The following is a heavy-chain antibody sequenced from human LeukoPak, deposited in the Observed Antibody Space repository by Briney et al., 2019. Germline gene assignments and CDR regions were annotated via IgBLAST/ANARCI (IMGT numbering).Heavy chain of an antibody. V-gene: IGHV4-38-2*02. CDR3: AREDDDNWFDL. CDR1: GYSISSGYY. Sequence: SETLSLTCTVSGYSISSGYYWGWIRQPPGKGLEWIGSIYQSGRTYYNLSLKSRVTILVDTSKNEFSLKLSSVTAADTAIYYCAREDDDNWFDLWGQGTLVTVSS. CDR2: IYQSGRT. J-gene: IGHJ5*02.